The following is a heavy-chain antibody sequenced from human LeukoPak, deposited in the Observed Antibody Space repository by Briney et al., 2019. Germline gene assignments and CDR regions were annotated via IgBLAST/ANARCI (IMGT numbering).Heavy chain of an antibody. CDR1: GFTFSSYS. D-gene: IGHD2-2*01. Sequence: PGGSLRLSCAPYGFTFSSYSMNWVRQAPGKGLEWVSSISSSSSYIYYADSVKGRFTISRDNAKNSLYLQMNSLRAEDTAVYYCASQRYCSSTSCNDYWGQGTLVTVSP. J-gene: IGHJ4*02. CDR3: ASQRYCSSTSCNDY. CDR2: ISSSSSYI. V-gene: IGHV3-21*01.